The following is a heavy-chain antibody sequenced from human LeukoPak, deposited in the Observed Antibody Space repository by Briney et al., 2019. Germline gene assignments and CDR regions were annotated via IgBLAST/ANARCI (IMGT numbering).Heavy chain of an antibody. Sequence: GGSLRLSCAASGVTFSNYGMHWVRQAPGKGLEWVALISSNGNDRLYGDSVKGRFTISRDDSKSTLYLQMNSLRVEDTAVYYCTTKVIRGNSGDDYDDWGQGTLVTVSS. D-gene: IGHD5-12*01. CDR2: ISSNGNDR. J-gene: IGHJ4*02. CDR3: TTKVIRGNSGDDYDD. CDR1: GVTFSNYG. V-gene: IGHV3-30*03.